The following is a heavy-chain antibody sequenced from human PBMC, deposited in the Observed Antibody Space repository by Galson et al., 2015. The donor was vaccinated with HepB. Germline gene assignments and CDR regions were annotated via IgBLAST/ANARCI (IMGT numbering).Heavy chain of an antibody. CDR2: IWYDGSNK. D-gene: IGHD4-23*01. J-gene: IGHJ1*01. CDR3: ARAFPDGFDYGGIDFQH. V-gene: IGHV3-33*01. Sequence: SLRLSCAASGFTFSSYSMHWVRQAPGQGLEWVGGIWYDGSNKYYADTVKGRFTISRDNSKNTLYLQLNSLRAEDTAVYYCARAFPDGFDYGGIDFQHWGQGTLVTVSS. CDR1: GFTFSSYS.